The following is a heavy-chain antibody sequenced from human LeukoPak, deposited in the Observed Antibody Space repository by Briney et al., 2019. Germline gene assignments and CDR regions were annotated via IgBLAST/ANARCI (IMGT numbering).Heavy chain of an antibody. CDR3: ARHVEGGDSYGDQGPSDY. CDR1: GGSVTSGGYY. V-gene: IGHV4-39*01. J-gene: IGHJ4*02. Sequence: SETLSLTCTVSGGSVTSGGYYWGWIRQPPGTGLEWIGSIYYSGSTYYNPSLKSRVTISVDTSKNQFSLKLSSVTAADTAVYYCARHVEGGDSYGDQGPSDYWGQGTLVTVSS. D-gene: IGHD5-18*01. CDR2: IYYSGST.